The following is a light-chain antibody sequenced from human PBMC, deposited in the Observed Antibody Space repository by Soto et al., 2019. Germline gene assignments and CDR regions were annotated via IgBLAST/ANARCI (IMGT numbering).Light chain of an antibody. Sequence: DIQMTQSPSSVSASVGDRVTITCRASQGITSWLAWYQQKPGKAPKLLIYRASNLQSGVPSRFSGSGSGTDFTLTISGLQPADFVTHYCQQTTTFPLTFGGGTKVEIK. CDR3: QQTTTFPLT. V-gene: IGKV1-12*01. J-gene: IGKJ4*01. CDR1: QGITSW. CDR2: RAS.